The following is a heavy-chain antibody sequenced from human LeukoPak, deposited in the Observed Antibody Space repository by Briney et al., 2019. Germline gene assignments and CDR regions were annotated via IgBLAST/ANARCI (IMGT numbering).Heavy chain of an antibody. D-gene: IGHD3-16*02. V-gene: IGHV3-23*01. J-gene: IGHJ3*01. CDR2: ISYSGANS. Sequence: GGSLRLSCAASGSTLSGSAMSWVRQAPGEGLEWVSLISYSGANSYYTDSVRGRFTISRDNSKDTLFLQMNSLRAEDTAIYYCARDMQLSTRGLGTMVTVSS. CDR1: GSTLSGSA. CDR3: ARDMQLST.